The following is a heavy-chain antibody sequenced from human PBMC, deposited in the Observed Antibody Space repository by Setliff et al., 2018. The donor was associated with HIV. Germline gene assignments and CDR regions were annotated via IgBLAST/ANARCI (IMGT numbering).Heavy chain of an antibody. V-gene: IGHV4-4*08. Sequence: PSETLSLTCTVSGGSISSYSWSWIRQPPGKGLEWIGYIYTSGSTNYNPSLKSRVTISVDTSENQFSLKLTSVTAADTAMYFCARGATSEGYMDVWGKGTTVT. CDR2: IYTSGST. CDR3: ARGATSEGYMDV. CDR1: GGSISSYS. J-gene: IGHJ6*03.